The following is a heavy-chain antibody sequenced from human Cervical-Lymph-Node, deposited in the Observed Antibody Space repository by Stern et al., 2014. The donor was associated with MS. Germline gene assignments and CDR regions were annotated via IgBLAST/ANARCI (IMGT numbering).Heavy chain of an antibody. V-gene: IGHV3-53*04. CDR1: GFTVGSDY. CDR2: IYSGDRT. J-gene: IGHJ4*02. Sequence: EVQLVESGGGLVQPGGSLRLSCAASGFTVGSDYMSWVRQAPGKGLEWVSGIYSGDRTYYADSVKGRFTISRHNSKNTLYLQMNSLRAEDTAVYYCASRPQLDNWGQGALVTVSS. CDR3: ASRPQLDN.